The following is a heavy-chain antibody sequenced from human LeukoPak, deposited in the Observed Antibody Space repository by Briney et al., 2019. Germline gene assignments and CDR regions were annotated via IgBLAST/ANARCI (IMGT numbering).Heavy chain of an antibody. CDR2: ISGDGGST. Sequence: PGGSQRLPCAASGFTFDDYAMHWVRQAPGKGLEWVSLISGDGGSTYYADSVKGRFTISRDNSKNSLYLQMNSLRTEDTALYYCVQGMATIEGTYDYWGQGTLVTVSS. V-gene: IGHV3-43*02. D-gene: IGHD5-24*01. CDR3: VQGMATIEGTYDY. J-gene: IGHJ4*02. CDR1: GFTFDDYA.